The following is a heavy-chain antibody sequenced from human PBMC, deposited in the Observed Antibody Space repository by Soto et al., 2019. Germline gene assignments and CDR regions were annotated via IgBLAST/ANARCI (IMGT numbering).Heavy chain of an antibody. J-gene: IGHJ5*02. V-gene: IGHV4-59*12. CDR3: ARGLRTTVTPRGWFDP. CDR1: GGNISGYC. D-gene: IGHD4-17*01. CDR2: IYYSGST. Sequence: SVTLCVTCSVAGGNISGYCWSWIRQKTGKGLEWIGYIYYSGSTNYNPSLKSRVTISVDTSKNQFSLKLSSVTAADTAVYYCARGLRTTVTPRGWFDPWGQGTLVTVSS.